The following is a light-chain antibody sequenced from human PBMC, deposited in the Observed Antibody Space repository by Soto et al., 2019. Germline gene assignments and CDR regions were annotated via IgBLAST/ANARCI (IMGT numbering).Light chain of an antibody. CDR2: KAS. CDR3: QQDNTSPLT. J-gene: IGKJ5*01. Sequence: DIQLTQSPYILSASVGDRVTLTCLASQSISSRWAWNQQKPGKANNLLNQKASHLESGVPSRCGGSGSGTEFTLTISSLQPGDVATYYRQQDNTSPLTFGQGTRLEIK. CDR1: QSISSR. V-gene: IGKV1-5*03.